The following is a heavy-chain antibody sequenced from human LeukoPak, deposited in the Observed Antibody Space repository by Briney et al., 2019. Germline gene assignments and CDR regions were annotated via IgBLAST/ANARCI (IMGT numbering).Heavy chain of an antibody. CDR2: IYYSGST. Sequence: PSETLSLTCAVYGGSFSSYYWSWIRQPPGKGLEWIGYIYYSGSTNYNPSLKSRVTISVDTSKNQFSLKLSSVTAADTAVYYCVGGSIVLRYFDWLQMGGMDVWGQGTTVTVSS. D-gene: IGHD3-9*01. CDR3: VGGSIVLRYFDWLQMGGMDV. V-gene: IGHV4-59*01. CDR1: GGSFSSYY. J-gene: IGHJ6*02.